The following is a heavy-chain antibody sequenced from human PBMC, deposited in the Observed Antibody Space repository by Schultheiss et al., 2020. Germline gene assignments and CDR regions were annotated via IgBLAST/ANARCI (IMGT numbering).Heavy chain of an antibody. Sequence: SATLSLTCTVSGGSISSYYWSWIRQPPGKGLEWIGYIYYSGSTNYNPSLKSRVTISVDTSKNQFSLKLSSVTAADTAVYYCASLVQGDWGQGTLVTVAS. V-gene: IGHV4-59*01. CDR3: ASLVQGD. CDR1: GGSISSYY. J-gene: IGHJ4*02. CDR2: IYYSGST.